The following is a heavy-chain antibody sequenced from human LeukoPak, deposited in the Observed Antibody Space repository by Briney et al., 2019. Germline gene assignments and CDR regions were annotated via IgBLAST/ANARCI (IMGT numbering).Heavy chain of an antibody. D-gene: IGHD3-22*01. V-gene: IGHV3-49*03. Sequence: GGSLRLSCTASGFTFGDYAMSWFRQAPGKGLEWVGFIRSKAYGGTTEYAASVKGRFTISRDDSKSIAYLQMNSLNTEDTAVYYCTRGPPNYYDRYHAFDIWGQGTMVTVSS. CDR3: TRGPPNYYDRYHAFDI. CDR1: GFTFGDYA. J-gene: IGHJ3*02. CDR2: IRSKAYGGTT.